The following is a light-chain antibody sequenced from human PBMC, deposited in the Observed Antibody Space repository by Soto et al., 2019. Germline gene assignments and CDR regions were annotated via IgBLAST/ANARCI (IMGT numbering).Light chain of an antibody. V-gene: IGKV3D-20*01. CDR3: QQYAGSPIT. CDR1: QSVSSS. CDR2: DAS. J-gene: IGKJ5*01. Sequence: EIVMTQSPATLSVSPGERATLSCRASQSVSSSLAWYQQKPGLAPTLLISDASNRASGVPDRFTGGGSGTDFSLTIRRLEPEDFALYYCQQYAGSPITFGQGTRLEIK.